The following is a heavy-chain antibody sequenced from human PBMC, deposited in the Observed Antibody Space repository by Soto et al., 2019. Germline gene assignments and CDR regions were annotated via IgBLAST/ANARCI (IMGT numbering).Heavy chain of an antibody. J-gene: IGHJ6*03. CDR3: ARDNVAVAGTLDYYYYYMDV. V-gene: IGHV3-74*01. CDR1: GFTFSSYW. D-gene: IGHD6-19*01. CDR2: INSDGSST. Sequence: GGSLRLSCAASGFTFSSYWMHWVRQAPGKGLVWVSRINSDGSSTSYADTVKGRFTISRDNAKNTLYLQMNSLRAEDTAVYYFARDNVAVAGTLDYYYYYMDVWGKGTTVTVSS.